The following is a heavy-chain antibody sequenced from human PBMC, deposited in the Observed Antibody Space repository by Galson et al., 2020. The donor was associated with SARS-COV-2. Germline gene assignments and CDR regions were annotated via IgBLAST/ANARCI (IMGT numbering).Heavy chain of an antibody. CDR2: IYPGDSDT. CDR1: GYSFPSYW. CDR3: TRLAAHCRGADCYPYFDS. D-gene: IGHD2-21*02. Sequence: GESLKISCQASGYSFPSYWIGWVRQMPGKGLEWMGIIYPGDSDTKYNPSFQGQVTISADKSITTAYLQWNSLKTSDTAMYFCTRLAAHCRGADCYPYFDSWGQGTPVTVSS. J-gene: IGHJ4*02. V-gene: IGHV5-51*01.